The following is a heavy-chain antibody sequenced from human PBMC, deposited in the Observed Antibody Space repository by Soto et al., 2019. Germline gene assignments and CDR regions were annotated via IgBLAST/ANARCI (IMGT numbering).Heavy chain of an antibody. CDR1: GYTFTSYG. CDR3: AGDPAYDDFWSGYYRMDY. CDR2: ISAYNGNT. J-gene: IGHJ4*02. D-gene: IGHD3-3*01. Sequence: QVQLVQSGAEVKKPGASVKVSCKASGYTFTSYGISWVRQAPGQGLEWMGWISAYNGNTNYAQKLQGRVTMTTDTSTSTAYMELRSLRSDDTAVYYCAGDPAYDDFWSGYYRMDYWGQGTLVTVSS. V-gene: IGHV1-18*01.